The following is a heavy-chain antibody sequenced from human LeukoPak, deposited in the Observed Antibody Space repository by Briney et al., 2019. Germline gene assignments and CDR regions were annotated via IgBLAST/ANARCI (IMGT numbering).Heavy chain of an antibody. CDR3: ARGTRSYRFDY. V-gene: IGHV4-34*01. Sequence: PSETLSLTCAVYGGSFSGYYWSWIRQPPGKGLEWIGEINHSGSTNYNPSLKSRVTISVDTSKNQFSLKLSSVTAADTAVYYCARGTRSYRFDYWGQGTLVTVSS. D-gene: IGHD1-26*01. J-gene: IGHJ4*02. CDR1: GGSFSGYY. CDR2: INHSGST.